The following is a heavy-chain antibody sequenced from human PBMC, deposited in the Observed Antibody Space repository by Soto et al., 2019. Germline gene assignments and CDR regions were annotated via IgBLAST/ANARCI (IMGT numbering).Heavy chain of an antibody. J-gene: IGHJ6*02. V-gene: IGHV3-23*01. CDR2: ISGSGGST. Sequence: GGSLRLSCAASGFTFSSYAMSWVRQAPGKGLEWVSAISGSGGSTYYADSVKGRFTISRDNSKNTLYLQMNSLRAEDTAVYYCAKPYCSGGSCYFYYYGMDVWGQGTTVTVSS. CDR1: GFTFSSYA. CDR3: AKPYCSGGSCYFYYYGMDV. D-gene: IGHD2-15*01.